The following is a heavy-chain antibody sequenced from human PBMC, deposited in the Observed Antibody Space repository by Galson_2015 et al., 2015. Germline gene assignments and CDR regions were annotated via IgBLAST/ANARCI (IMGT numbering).Heavy chain of an antibody. CDR1: GFTFSDYA. Sequence: SLRLSCAASGFTFSDYAMHWVRQAPGKGLEWVAVISYHGSNKYYADSVKGRYTISRDESKNTLYLQMNSLRPEDTAKYYCARDVGSIYGEGWFDPWGQGTLVTVSS. J-gene: IGHJ5*02. CDR2: ISYHGSNK. CDR3: ARDVGSIYGEGWFDP. D-gene: IGHD4-17*01. V-gene: IGHV3-30-3*01.